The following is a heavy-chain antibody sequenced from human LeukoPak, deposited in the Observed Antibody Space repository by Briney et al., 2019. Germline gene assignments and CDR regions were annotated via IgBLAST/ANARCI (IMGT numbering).Heavy chain of an antibody. CDR2: ISYDGSNK. CDR1: GFTFSSYA. CDR3: ARDFWSGYNLSRHPMDV. D-gene: IGHD3-3*01. J-gene: IGHJ6*04. V-gene: IGHV3-30*01. Sequence: GGSLRLSCAASGFTFSSYAMHWVRQAPGKGLEWVAVISYDGSNKYDADSVKGRFTISRDNSKNTLYLQMNSLRAEDTAVYYCARDFWSGYNLSRHPMDVWGKGTMVTVSS.